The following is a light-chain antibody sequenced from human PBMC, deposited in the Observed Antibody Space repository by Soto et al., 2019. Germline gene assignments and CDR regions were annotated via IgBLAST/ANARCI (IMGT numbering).Light chain of an antibody. CDR2: EVS. V-gene: IGLV2-23*02. Sequence: QSVLTQPASVSGSPGQSITISCTGTSSDIGSYNLVSWYQQHPGKAPKLMIYEVSKRPSGVSNRFSGSKSGNTASLTISGLQAEDEASYYCCSSAGSNTPYVFGTGTKVPVL. CDR1: SSDIGSYNL. J-gene: IGLJ1*01. CDR3: CSSAGSNTPYV.